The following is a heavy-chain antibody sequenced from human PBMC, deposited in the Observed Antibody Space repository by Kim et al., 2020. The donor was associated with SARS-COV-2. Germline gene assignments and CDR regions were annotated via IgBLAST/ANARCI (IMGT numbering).Heavy chain of an antibody. CDR3: ANLWGTAMVYYYYGMDV. D-gene: IGHD5-18*01. V-gene: IGHV3-30*18. CDR1: GFTFSSYG. CDR2: ISYDGSNK. Sequence: GGSLRLSCAPSGFTFSSYGMHWVRQAPGKGLEWVAVISYDGSNKYYADSVKGRFTISRDNSKNTLYLQMNSLRAEDTAVYYCANLWGTAMVYYYYGMDV. J-gene: IGHJ6*01.